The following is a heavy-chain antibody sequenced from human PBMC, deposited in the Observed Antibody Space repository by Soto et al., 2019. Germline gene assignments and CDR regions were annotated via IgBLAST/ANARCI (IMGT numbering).Heavy chain of an antibody. CDR2: IKPDGSEQ. J-gene: IGHJ6*02. CDR3: ARGNWNYYYGFDV. CDR1: EFTFDKYY. V-gene: IGHV3-7*01. D-gene: IGHD1-20*01. Sequence: GGSLRLSCAASEFTFDKYYMTCVRQAPGKGPEWLANIKPDGSEQYYVDSVKGRFAISRDNANNSLYLQMNSLRAEDTAVYFCARGNWNYYYGFDVWGQGTTVTVSS.